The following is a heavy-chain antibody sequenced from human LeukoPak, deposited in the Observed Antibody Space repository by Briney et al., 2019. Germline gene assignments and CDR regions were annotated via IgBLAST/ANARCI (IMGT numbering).Heavy chain of an antibody. D-gene: IGHD3-9*01. Sequence: GGSLRLSCAASGFTFSSYAMSLVRQAPGKGLEWVSAISGSGGSTYYADSVKGRSTISRDNSKNTLYLQMNSLRAEDTAVYYCAKGPHYDILTGYYRSSFDYWGQGTLVTVSS. V-gene: IGHV3-23*01. J-gene: IGHJ4*02. CDR2: ISGSGGST. CDR3: AKGPHYDILTGYYRSSFDY. CDR1: GFTFSSYA.